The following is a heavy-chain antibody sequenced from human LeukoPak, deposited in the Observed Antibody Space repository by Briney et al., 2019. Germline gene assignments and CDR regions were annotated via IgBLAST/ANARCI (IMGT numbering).Heavy chain of an antibody. Sequence: LSGGSLRLSCAASGFTFSSYAMHWVRQAPGKGLEWVAPISYDGSNKHSADSVKGRFTISRDNSKNTLYLQMNSLRTEDTAVYYCAKDGDYPNLYYFDYWGQGTLVTVSS. CDR3: AKDGDYPNLYYFDY. CDR2: ISYDGSNK. D-gene: IGHD4-17*01. J-gene: IGHJ4*02. CDR1: GFTFSSYA. V-gene: IGHV3-30-3*01.